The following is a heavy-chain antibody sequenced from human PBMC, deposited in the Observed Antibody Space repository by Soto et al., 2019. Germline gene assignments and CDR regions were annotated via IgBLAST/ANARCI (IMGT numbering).Heavy chain of an antibody. D-gene: IGHD2-15*01. V-gene: IGHV1-18*01. CDR2: ISAYNGNT. CDR3: ARDRVLGYCSGGSCYPDYCYYMDV. Sequence: ASVKVSCKASGYTFTSYGISWVRQAPGQGLEWMGWISAYNGNTNYAQKLQGRVTMTTDTSTSTAYMELRSLRSDDTAVYYCARDRVLGYCSGGSCYPDYCYYMDVWGKGTTVTVSS. CDR1: GYTFTSYG. J-gene: IGHJ6*03.